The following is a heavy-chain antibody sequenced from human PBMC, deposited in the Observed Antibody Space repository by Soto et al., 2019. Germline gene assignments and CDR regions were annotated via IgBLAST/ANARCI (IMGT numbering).Heavy chain of an antibody. Sequence: GGSLRLSCAASGFTFSNAWMSWVRQAPGKGLEWVGRIKSKTDGGTTDYAAPVKGRFTISRDDSKNTLYLQMNSLKTEDTAVYYCTTDPGIKGFWSGYYRTFDYWGQGTLVTVSS. CDR2: IKSKTDGGTT. V-gene: IGHV3-15*01. D-gene: IGHD3-3*01. CDR3: TTDPGIKGFWSGYYRTFDY. CDR1: GFTFSNAW. J-gene: IGHJ4*02.